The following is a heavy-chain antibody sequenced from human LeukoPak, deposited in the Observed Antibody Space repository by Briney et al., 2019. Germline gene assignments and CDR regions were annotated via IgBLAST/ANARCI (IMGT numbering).Heavy chain of an antibody. D-gene: IGHD2-2*01. CDR2: ISGSGGST. J-gene: IGHJ4*02. CDR1: GFTFSSYA. Sequence: GGSLRLSCAASGFTFSSYAMSWVRQAPGKGLEWVSAISGSGGSTYYADSVKGRFTISRDNSKNTLYLLMNSLRAEDTAVYYRAKDIVVVPAASSGWDYFDYWGQGTLVTVSS. CDR3: AKDIVVVPAASSGWDYFDY. V-gene: IGHV3-23*01.